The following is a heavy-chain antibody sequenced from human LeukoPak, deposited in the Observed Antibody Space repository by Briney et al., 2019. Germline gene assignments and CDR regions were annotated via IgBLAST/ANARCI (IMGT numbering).Heavy chain of an antibody. CDR2: INHSGST. CDR3: ARVAYPAAAGFDY. Sequence: SETLSLTCAVYGGSFSGYYWSWIRQPLGKGLEWIGEINHSGSTNYNPSLKSRVTMSVDTSKNQFSLKLSSVTAADTAVYYCARVAYPAAAGFDYWGQGTLVTVSS. CDR1: GGSFSGYY. D-gene: IGHD6-13*01. V-gene: IGHV4-34*01. J-gene: IGHJ4*02.